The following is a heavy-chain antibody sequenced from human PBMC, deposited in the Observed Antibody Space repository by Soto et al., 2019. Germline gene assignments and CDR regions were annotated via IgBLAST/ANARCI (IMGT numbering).Heavy chain of an antibody. CDR3: AGIAARPGYYYYGMDV. V-gene: IGHV4-39*01. CDR2: IYYSGST. D-gene: IGHD6-6*01. J-gene: IGHJ6*02. CDR1: GGSISSSSYY. Sequence: SETLSLTCTVSGGSISSSSYYWGWIRQPPGKGLEWIGSIYYSGSTYYNPSLKSRVTISVDTSKNQFSPKLSSVTAADTAVYYCAGIAARPGYYYYGMDVWGQRTTVTVSS.